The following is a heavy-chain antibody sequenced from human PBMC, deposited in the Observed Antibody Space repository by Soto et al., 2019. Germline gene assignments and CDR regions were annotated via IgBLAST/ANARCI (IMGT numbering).Heavy chain of an antibody. V-gene: IGHV3-23*01. CDR2: ISGSGGST. D-gene: IGHD6-19*01. CDR3: AKDRKSGSGWYWDY. Sequence: HPGGSLRLSCAASGSIFTNYAMSWVRQAPGKGLEWVSGISGSGGSTYYADSVKGRFTISRDNSKNTLYLQMNSLRAEDTAVYYCAKDRKSGSGWYWDYWGQGTQVTVSS. J-gene: IGHJ4*02. CDR1: GSIFTNYA.